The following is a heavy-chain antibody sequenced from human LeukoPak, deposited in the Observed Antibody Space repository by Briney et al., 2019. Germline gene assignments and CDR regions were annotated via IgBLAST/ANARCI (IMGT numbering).Heavy chain of an antibody. CDR3: ARHEGLARPFDY. CDR2: IYSTGST. D-gene: IGHD6-19*01. Sequence: SETLSLTCSVSGSSISNYYWSWIRQSPRKGLEWIGYIYSTGSTDYNPSLKSRVTISVETSKNQFSLRLSSVTAADTAVYFCARHEGLARPFDYWGQGTLVPVSS. J-gene: IGHJ4*02. V-gene: IGHV4-59*08. CDR1: GSSISNYY.